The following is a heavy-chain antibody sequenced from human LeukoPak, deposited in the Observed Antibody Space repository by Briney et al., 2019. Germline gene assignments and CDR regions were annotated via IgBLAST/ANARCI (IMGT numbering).Heavy chain of an antibody. CDR3: ARGLTGNFDY. J-gene: IGHJ4*02. Sequence: GASVKVSCKASGYTFTGHYIHWVRQAPGQGLEWMGWIHPNTGGTKYAQKFQGRVTMTRDTSISTAYMELSRLRSDDTAVYYCARGLTGNFDYWGQGTLVTVSS. CDR2: IHPNTGGT. V-gene: IGHV1-2*02. D-gene: IGHD3-9*01. CDR1: GYTFTGHY.